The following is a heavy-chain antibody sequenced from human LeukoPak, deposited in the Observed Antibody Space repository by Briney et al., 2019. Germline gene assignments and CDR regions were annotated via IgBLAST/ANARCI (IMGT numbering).Heavy chain of an antibody. D-gene: IGHD3-16*01. CDR3: ARDRDYDYVWGTPQVPDY. V-gene: IGHV3-11*04. Sequence: TPGGSLRLSCAASGFTFSDYYMTWIRQAPGKGLEWVSYISTSGSTRYYADSVKGRFTISRDNAKDSLDLQMISLRAEDTAVYYCARDRDYDYVWGTPQVPDYWGQGTLVTVSS. CDR2: ISTSGSTR. CDR1: GFTFSDYY. J-gene: IGHJ4*02.